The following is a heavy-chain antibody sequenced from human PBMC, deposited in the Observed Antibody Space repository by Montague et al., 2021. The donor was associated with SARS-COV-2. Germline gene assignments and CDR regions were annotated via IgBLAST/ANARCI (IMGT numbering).Heavy chain of an antibody. CDR1: GFTVSSNY. D-gene: IGHD3-9*01. CDR2: IHIAGNT. J-gene: IGHJ6*02. V-gene: IGHV3-53*01. CDR3: ARAPIKRWPQNYHNYGLDV. Sequence: SLRLSCAASGFTVSSNYIHWVRQVPGRGLELVSVIHIAGNTYYADSVKGRFTISRDSSNNAVSLQMNILRVEDTAVYYCARAPIKRWPQNYHNYGLDVWGRGTTVVVSS.